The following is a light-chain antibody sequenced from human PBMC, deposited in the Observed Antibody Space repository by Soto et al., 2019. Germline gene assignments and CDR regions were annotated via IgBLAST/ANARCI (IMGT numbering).Light chain of an antibody. J-gene: IGKJ1*01. CDR1: QSITSW. CDR3: QQYNTYPT. V-gene: IGKV1-5*03. CDR2: KAS. Sequence: DIQMTQSPSTLSASIGDRVTITGRASQSITSWLAWYQQKPGKAPKLLIYKASNLESGVPSRFSGSGSGTDFTLTISSLQPDDFATYYCQQYNTYPTFGQGTKVEFK.